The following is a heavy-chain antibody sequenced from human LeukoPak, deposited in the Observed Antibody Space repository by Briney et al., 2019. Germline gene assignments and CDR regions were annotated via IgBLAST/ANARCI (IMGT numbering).Heavy chain of an antibody. CDR3: AREMDIVVVPAAPFDY. V-gene: IGHV3-7*03. J-gene: IGHJ4*02. D-gene: IGHD2-2*03. CDR2: IKQDGSEK. CDR1: GFTFSSYW. Sequence: GGSLRLSCAASGFTFSSYWMSWVRQALGKGLEWVANIKQDGSEKYYVDSVKGRFTISRDNAKNSLYLQMNSLRAEDTAVYYCAREMDIVVVPAAPFDYWGQGTLVTVSS.